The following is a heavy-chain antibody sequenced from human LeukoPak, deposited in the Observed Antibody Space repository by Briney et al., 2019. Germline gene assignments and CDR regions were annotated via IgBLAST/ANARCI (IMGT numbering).Heavy chain of an antibody. CDR2: INHSGST. J-gene: IGHJ4*02. V-gene: IGHV4-34*01. CDR3: ARGEKWLRIVDY. D-gene: IGHD5-12*01. CDR1: GGSFSGYY. Sequence: SETLSLTCAVHGGSFSGYYWSWIRQPPGKGLEWIGEINHSGSTNYNPSLKSRVTISVDTSKNQFSLKLSSVTAADTAVYYCARGEKWLRIVDYWGQGTLVTVSS.